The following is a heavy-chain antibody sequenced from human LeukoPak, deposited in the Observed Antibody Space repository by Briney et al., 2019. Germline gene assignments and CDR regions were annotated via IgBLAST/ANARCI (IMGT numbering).Heavy chain of an antibody. V-gene: IGHV4-39*01. J-gene: IGHJ6*02. CDR1: DGSISSSGYF. CDR2: IYYSGST. D-gene: IGHD3-3*01. Sequence: SETLSLTCTVSDGSISSSGYFWGLIRQPPGMRLEWVGNIYYSGSTFYNPSLKSRVTISVDTSKNQFSLKLSSVTAADTAVYYCSRSVTTSYYYYGVDVWGQGTTVTVSS. CDR3: SRSVTTSYYYYGVDV.